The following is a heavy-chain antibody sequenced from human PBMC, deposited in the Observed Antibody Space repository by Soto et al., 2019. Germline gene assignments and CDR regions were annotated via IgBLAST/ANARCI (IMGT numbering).Heavy chain of an antibody. J-gene: IGHJ4*02. CDR2: IIPIFGTA. Sequence: QVQLVQSGAEVQKPGSSVKVYCKASGGTFSSYSINWVRQAPGQGLEWMGEIIPIFGTANYAQKFQGRVTITADESTSAAYVDLSRLRSEETALYYCARDGGSHSGGIDYWGQGTLVTVSS. D-gene: IGHD1-26*01. V-gene: IGHV1-69*01. CDR1: GGTFSSYS. CDR3: ARDGGSHSGGIDY.